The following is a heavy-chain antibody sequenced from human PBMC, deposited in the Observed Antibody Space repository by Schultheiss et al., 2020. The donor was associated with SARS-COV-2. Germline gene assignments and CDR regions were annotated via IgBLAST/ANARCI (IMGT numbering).Heavy chain of an antibody. J-gene: IGHJ3*02. CDR1: GFTFSSYW. D-gene: IGHD5-18*01. CDR2: INSDGSST. Sequence: GGSLRLSCAASGFTFSSYWMHWVRQAPGKGLVWVSRINSDGSSTSYADSVKGRFTISRDNAKNTLYLQMNSLRAEDTAVYYCTRYNTAMAPDAFDIWGQGTMVTVSS. CDR3: TRYNTAMAPDAFDI. V-gene: IGHV3-74*01.